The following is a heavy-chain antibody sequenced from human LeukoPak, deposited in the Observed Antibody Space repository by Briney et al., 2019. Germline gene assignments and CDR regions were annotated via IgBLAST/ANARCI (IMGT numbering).Heavy chain of an antibody. D-gene: IGHD3-22*01. V-gene: IGHV3-20*04. J-gene: IGHJ4*02. Sequence: RPGGSLRLSCAASGFTFDDYGMSWVRQAPGKGLEWVSGINWNGGSTGYADSVKGRFTISGDNAKNSLYLQMNSLRAEDTALYYCARAIFYDSSGYYFDYWGQGTLVTVSS. CDR1: GFTFDDYG. CDR3: ARAIFYDSSGYYFDY. CDR2: INWNGGST.